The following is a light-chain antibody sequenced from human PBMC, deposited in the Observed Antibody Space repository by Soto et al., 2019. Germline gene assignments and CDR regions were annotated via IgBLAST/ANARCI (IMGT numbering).Light chain of an antibody. CDR1: QSVSTY. CDR3: QQRRDWCFLS. Sequence: ETVLTQSPATLSLSPGERATLSCRASQSVSTYLAWFHQKPGQAPRLLVYDASNRATGVPVRFSGSGSGTEFTLPIRSMEDEDFAVYYCQQRRDWCFLSFGGGTTGDIK. V-gene: IGKV3-11*01. J-gene: IGKJ4*01. CDR2: DAS.